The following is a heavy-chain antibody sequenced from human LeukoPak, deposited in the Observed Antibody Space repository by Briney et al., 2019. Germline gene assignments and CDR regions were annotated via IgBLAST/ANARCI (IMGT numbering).Heavy chain of an antibody. CDR1: GYTFTSYY. Sequence: ASVNVSCKASGYTFTSYYMHWVRQAPGQGLEWMGIINPSGGSTSYAQKFQGRVTMTRDTSTSTVYMELSSLRSEDTAVYYCATAYNYGRDAFDIWGQGTMVTVSS. CDR3: ATAYNYGRDAFDI. D-gene: IGHD5-18*01. CDR2: INPSGGST. J-gene: IGHJ3*02. V-gene: IGHV1-46*01.